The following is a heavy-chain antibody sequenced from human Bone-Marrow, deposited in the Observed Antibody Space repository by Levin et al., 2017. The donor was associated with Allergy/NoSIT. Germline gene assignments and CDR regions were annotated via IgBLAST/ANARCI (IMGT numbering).Heavy chain of an antibody. D-gene: IGHD4-11*01. CDR3: ARDLSYSYYVPGY. V-gene: IGHV3-30*03. Sequence: PGGSLRLSCVTSGFALGGYGMHWVRQTPGKGLEWVSFISFDGKNKEYLDSVKGRFAISRDNSGNTLYLQMNSLNSGDTGLYFCARDLSYSYYVPGYWGQGTLVTVSS. CDR2: ISFDGKNK. J-gene: IGHJ4*02. CDR1: GFALGGYG.